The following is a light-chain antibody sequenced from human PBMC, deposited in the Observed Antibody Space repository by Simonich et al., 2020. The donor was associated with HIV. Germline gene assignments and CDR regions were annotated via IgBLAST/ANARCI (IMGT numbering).Light chain of an antibody. V-gene: IGLV1-40*01. CDR2: GNR. Sequence: QSVLTQPPSVSGAPGQRVTISCSVSTSNIATGYDVHWYQLLPGTAPKLLIYGNRNRPSGVPDRFSGSKSGTSASLAITGLQAEDEADYYCLSYDSSLSGLVVFGGGTKLTVL. J-gene: IGLJ2*01. CDR3: LSYDSSLSGLVV. CDR1: TSNIATGYD.